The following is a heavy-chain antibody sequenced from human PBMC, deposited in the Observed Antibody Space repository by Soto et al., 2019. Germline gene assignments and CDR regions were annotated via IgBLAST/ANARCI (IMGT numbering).Heavy chain of an antibody. D-gene: IGHD3-10*01. CDR3: ARGLKVRGVIRSSYYYYGMDV. J-gene: IGHJ6*02. CDR1: GVSFSGYY. CDR2: INHSGST. Sequence: SETLSLTCAVYGVSFSGYYWSWIRQPPGKGLEWFGEINHSGSTNYNPSLKSRVTISVDTSKNQFSLKLSSVTAADTAVYYCARGLKVRGVIRSSYYYYGMDVWGQGTTVTVSS. V-gene: IGHV4-34*01.